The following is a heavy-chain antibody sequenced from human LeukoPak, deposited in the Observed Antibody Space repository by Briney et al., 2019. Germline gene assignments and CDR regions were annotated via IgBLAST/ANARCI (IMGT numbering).Heavy chain of an antibody. CDR3: ASSEYYYDSSGYPYNYFDY. Sequence: GASLKISCKGSGYSFTSYWIGWVRQLPGKGLEWMGIIYPGDSDTRYSPSFQGQVTISADKSISTAYLQWSSLKASDTAMYYCASSEYYYDSSGYPYNYFDYWGQGTLVTVSS. CDR2: IYPGDSDT. V-gene: IGHV5-51*01. J-gene: IGHJ4*02. CDR1: GYSFTSYW. D-gene: IGHD3-22*01.